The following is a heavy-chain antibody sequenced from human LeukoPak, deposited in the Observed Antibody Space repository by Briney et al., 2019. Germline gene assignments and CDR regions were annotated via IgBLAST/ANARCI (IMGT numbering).Heavy chain of an antibody. D-gene: IGHD6-6*01. V-gene: IGHV3-21*01. CDR3: ARGGAARPDY. CDR2: ISSSSNI. J-gene: IGHJ4*02. Sequence: GGSLRLSCAASGFSFSIYGMNWVRQAPGKGLEWVSYISSSSNINYADSVRGRFTISRDNAKNSLYLHMDSLRVEDMAVYYCARGGAARPDYWGQGTLVTVSS. CDR1: GFSFSIYG.